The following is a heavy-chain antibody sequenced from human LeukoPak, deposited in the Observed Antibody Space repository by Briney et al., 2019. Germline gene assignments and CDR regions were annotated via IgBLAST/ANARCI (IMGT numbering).Heavy chain of an antibody. J-gene: IGHJ4*02. Sequence: GRSLRLSCVASGFTFRWSWMSWVRQAPGKGLEWVANIKHDGSEKYYVDSVKGRFTISRDDAKNSVYLQMNSLRAEDTAIYYWARDPEGGACDYWGQGTLVTVSS. CDR1: GFTFRWSW. CDR2: IKHDGSEK. CDR3: ARDPEGGACDY. D-gene: IGHD1-26*01. V-gene: IGHV3-7*01.